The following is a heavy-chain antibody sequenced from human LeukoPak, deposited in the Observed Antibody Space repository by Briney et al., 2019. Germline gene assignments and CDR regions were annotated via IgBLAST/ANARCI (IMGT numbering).Heavy chain of an antibody. CDR1: GYTFTGYY. CDR2: INPNGGGT. J-gene: IGHJ4*02. CDR3: ARFGGGWYGFDY. D-gene: IGHD6-19*01. Sequence: GASVKVSCKASGYTFTGYYMHWVRQAAGQGLEWMGWINPNGGGTNYAQKFQGRVTMTRDTSISTAYMELSRLRSDDTAVYYCARFGGGWYGFDYWGQGTLVTVSS. V-gene: IGHV1-2*02.